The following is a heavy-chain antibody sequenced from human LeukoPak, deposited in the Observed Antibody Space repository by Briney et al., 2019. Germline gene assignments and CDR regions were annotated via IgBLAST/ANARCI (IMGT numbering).Heavy chain of an antibody. CDR1: GFTFNNYG. D-gene: IGHD3-10*01. J-gene: IGHJ6*02. Sequence: TGGSLRLSCAASGFTFNNYGMSWVRQAPGKGLEWVSAISAGGGGTYYADSMKGRFTISRDNSKNTLYLQMNSLRAEDTAVYYCAPTYYYGSGSYGWGQGTTVTVSS. CDR3: APTYYYGSGSYG. CDR2: ISAGGGGT. V-gene: IGHV3-23*01.